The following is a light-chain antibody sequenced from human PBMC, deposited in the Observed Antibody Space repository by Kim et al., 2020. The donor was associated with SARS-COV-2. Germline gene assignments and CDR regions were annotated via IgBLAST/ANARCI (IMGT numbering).Light chain of an antibody. CDR1: QDISNS. Sequence: ASVGDRVTITCRASQDISNSLAWFQQKPGKAPKLLIYAASALQPGVPSRFSGSGSGTDFTLTVTSLQPEDVATYYCQKCDSAPWTFGQGTKVEIK. V-gene: IGKV1-27*01. J-gene: IGKJ1*01. CDR3: QKCDSAPWT. CDR2: AAS.